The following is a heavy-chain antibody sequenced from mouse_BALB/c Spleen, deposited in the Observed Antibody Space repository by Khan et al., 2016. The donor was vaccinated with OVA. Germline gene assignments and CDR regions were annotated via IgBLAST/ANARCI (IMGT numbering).Heavy chain of an antibody. V-gene: IGHV5-6*01. Sequence: EVQLVESGGDVVKPGGSPKLSCAASGFTFSTYGMSWVRQTPDKRLEWVATVSTGGHYTYYPDTVKRRFTISRDNAKNTLYLQMNSLKSEDTAMFYCARLAYYYDSEGFAYWGQGTLVTVSA. CDR1: GFTFSTYG. CDR3: ARLAYYYDSEGFAY. J-gene: IGHJ3*01. D-gene: IGHD1-1*01. CDR2: VSTGGHYT.